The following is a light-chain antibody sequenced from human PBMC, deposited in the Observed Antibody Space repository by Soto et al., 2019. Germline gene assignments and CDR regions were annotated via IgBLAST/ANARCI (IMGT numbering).Light chain of an antibody. Sequence: QSVLTQPASVSGSPGQSITISCAGSNSDVGAYNYVSWYQQHPRKAPKLIIFDVSNRPSGVSDRFSASKSGNTASLTISGLQAEDEADYYCSSFTTRTTLVFGGGTKLTVL. CDR1: NSDVGAYNY. CDR3: SSFTTRTTLV. V-gene: IGLV2-14*03. J-gene: IGLJ3*02. CDR2: DVS.